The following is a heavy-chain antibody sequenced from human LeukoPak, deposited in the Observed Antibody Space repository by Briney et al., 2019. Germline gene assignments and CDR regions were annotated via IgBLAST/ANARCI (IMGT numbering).Heavy chain of an antibody. D-gene: IGHD6-19*01. Sequence: GASVKVSCKASGYTFTSYDINWVRQATGQGLEWMGWMNPNSGNTGYAQKFQGRVTMSRNTSISPAYMELSSLRSEYTAVYYCAKSSKIAVGDYWGQGTLVTVSS. CDR1: GYTFTSYD. J-gene: IGHJ4*02. V-gene: IGHV1-8*01. CDR3: AKSSKIAVGDY. CDR2: MNPNSGNT.